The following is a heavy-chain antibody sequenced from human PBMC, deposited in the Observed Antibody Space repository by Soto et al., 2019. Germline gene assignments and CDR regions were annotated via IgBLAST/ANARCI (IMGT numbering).Heavy chain of an antibody. V-gene: IGHV1-3*01. J-gene: IGHJ4*02. Sequence: QVQLVQSGAEVKKPGASVKVSCKASGYTFTSYAMHWVRQAPGQRLEWMGWINAGNGNTKYSQKFQGRVTITRDTAASTAYMELSSLRSEDTAVYYCARDPPARRFDYWGQGTLVTVSS. CDR1: GYTFTSYA. CDR2: INAGNGNT. CDR3: ARDPPARRFDY.